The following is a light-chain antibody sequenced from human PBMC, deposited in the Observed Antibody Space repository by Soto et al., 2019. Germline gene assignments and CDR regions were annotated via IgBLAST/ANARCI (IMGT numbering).Light chain of an antibody. V-gene: IGLV1-51*02. CDR3: GTWDSSLSGGV. J-gene: IGLJ3*02. CDR1: SSNIGNNY. CDR2: ENN. Sequence: QSVLTQPPSVSAAPGQKVTISCSGTSSNIGNNYVSWYKQLPGTAPKLLIYENNKRPSGIPDRFSGSKSGTSATLGITGLQTGDEADYYCGTWDSSLSGGVFGGGTKLTVL.